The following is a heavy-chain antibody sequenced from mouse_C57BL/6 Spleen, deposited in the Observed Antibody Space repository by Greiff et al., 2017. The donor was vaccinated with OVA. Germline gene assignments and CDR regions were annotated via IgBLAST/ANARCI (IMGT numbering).Heavy chain of an antibody. D-gene: IGHD2-5*01. CDR2: IDPSDSYT. J-gene: IGHJ4*01. CDR3: AREGVSNPYAMDY. V-gene: IGHV1-59*01. Sequence: QVHVKQPGAELVWPGTSVKLSCKASGYTFTSYWMHWVKQRPGQGLEWIGVIDPSDSYTNYNQKFKGKATLTVDTSSSTAYMQLSSLTSEDSAVYYCAREGVSNPYAMDYWGQGTSVTVSS. CDR1: GYTFTSYW.